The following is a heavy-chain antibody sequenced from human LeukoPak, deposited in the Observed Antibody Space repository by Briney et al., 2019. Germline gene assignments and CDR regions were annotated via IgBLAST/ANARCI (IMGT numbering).Heavy chain of an antibody. CDR2: IYYSGST. Sequence: SETLSLTCTVSGGSISSDYWSWIRQPPGKGLEWIGYIYYSGSTNYNPSLKSRVTISVDTSKNQFSLKLSSVTAADTAVYYCAREGSPKGFDYWGQGTLVTASS. J-gene: IGHJ4*02. CDR1: GGSISSDY. V-gene: IGHV4-59*01. CDR3: AREGSPKGFDY.